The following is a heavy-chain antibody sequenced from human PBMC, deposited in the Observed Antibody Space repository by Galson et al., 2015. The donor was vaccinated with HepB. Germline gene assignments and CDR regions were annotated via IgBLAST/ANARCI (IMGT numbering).Heavy chain of an antibody. CDR3: AALRGVGAANWFDP. CDR1: GFTFTRSA. V-gene: IGHV1-58*02. J-gene: IGHJ5*02. D-gene: IGHD2-15*01. Sequence: SVKVSCKASGFTFTRSAMQWVRQARGQRLEWIGWIVVGSGNTNYAQKFHERVTITRDMSTSTAYMELSSLRSEDTAVYYCAALRGVGAANWFDPWGQGTLVSVSS. CDR2: IVVGSGNT.